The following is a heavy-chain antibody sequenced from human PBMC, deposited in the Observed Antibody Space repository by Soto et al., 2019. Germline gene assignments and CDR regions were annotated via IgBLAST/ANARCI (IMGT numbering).Heavy chain of an antibody. CDR1: GGTFSSYS. J-gene: IGHJ4*02. D-gene: IGHD1-26*01. Sequence: QVQLVQSGAEVKKPGSSVKVSCKASGGTFSSYSINWVRQAPGQGLEWMGEIITIFGTANYAQKFQGRVTITADESTSTAYMELSSLRSEEQAVYYCARDGGRHSGGIDYWGQGTVVTVSS. CDR3: ARDGGRHSGGIDY. CDR2: IITIFGTA. V-gene: IGHV1-69*01.